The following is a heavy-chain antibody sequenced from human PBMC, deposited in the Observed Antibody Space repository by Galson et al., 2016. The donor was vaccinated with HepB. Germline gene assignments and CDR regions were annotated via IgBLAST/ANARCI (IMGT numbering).Heavy chain of an antibody. CDR2: IYSGDT. Sequence: SLRLSCAVSGFSVSTNYMSWVRQAPGKGLDWVSLIYSGDTYYADSVKGRFTISTDTSKNTPYLQMNSLSAEDTAVYYCARTGDWGYHFDYWGPGILVTVSS. CDR1: GFSVSTNY. V-gene: IGHV3-53*01. D-gene: IGHD7-27*01. J-gene: IGHJ4*02. CDR3: ARTGDWGYHFDY.